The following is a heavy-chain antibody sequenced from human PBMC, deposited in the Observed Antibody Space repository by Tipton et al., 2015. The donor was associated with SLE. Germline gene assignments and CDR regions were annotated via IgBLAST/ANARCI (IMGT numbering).Heavy chain of an antibody. CDR2: IYSGGST. CDR1: GFTFSSYG. D-gene: IGHD4-23*01. V-gene: IGHV3-NL1*01. J-gene: IGHJ3*02. CDR3: ARESYGGNRDI. Sequence: SLRLSCAASGFTFSSYGMHWVRQAPGKGLEWVSVIYSGGSTYYADSVKGRFTISRDNSKNTLYLQMNSLRAEDTAVYYCARESYGGNRDIWGQGTMVTVSS.